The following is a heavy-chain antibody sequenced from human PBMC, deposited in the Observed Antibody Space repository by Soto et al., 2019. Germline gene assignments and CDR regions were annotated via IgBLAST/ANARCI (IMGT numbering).Heavy chain of an antibody. J-gene: IGHJ4*02. CDR3: ARPQGGSSSWYDY. CDR1: GGSISSSSYY. Sequence: SETLSLTCTVSGGSISSSSYYWGWIRQPPGKGLEWIGSIYYSGSTYYNPSLKSRVTISVDTSKNQFSLKLSSVTAADTAVYYCARPQGGSSSWYDYWGQGTLVTVSS. D-gene: IGHD6-13*01. CDR2: IYYSGST. V-gene: IGHV4-39*01.